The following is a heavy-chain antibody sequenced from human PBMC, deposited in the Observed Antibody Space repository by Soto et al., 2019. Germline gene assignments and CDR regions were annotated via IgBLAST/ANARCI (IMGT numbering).Heavy chain of an antibody. Sequence: EVQLLESGGGLVQPGGSLRLSCVGSGFFFSSYTMTWVRQAPGKGLEWVSSFSATSENTYYADSVRGRFTISRDHSKNTLFLQMNSLTAEDTAVYYCAKARAPQWVRPPVHYWGQGILVTVSS. D-gene: IGHD6-19*01. CDR1: GFFFSSYT. CDR2: FSATSENT. V-gene: IGHV3-23*01. J-gene: IGHJ4*02. CDR3: AKARAPQWVRPPVHY.